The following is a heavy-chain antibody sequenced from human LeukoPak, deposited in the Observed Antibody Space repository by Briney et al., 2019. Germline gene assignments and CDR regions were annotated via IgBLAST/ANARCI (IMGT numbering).Heavy chain of an antibody. J-gene: IGHJ5*02. CDR1: GFTFSSYS. CDR3: ARDNDFWSGSHGWFDP. CDR2: ISSSSSYI. V-gene: IGHV3-21*01. Sequence: GXXLRLSCAASGFTFSSYSMNWVRQAPGKGLEWVSSISSSSSYIYYADSVKGRFTISRDNAKNSLYLQMNSLRAEDTAVCYCARDNDFWSGSHGWFDPWGQGTLVTVSS. D-gene: IGHD3-3*01.